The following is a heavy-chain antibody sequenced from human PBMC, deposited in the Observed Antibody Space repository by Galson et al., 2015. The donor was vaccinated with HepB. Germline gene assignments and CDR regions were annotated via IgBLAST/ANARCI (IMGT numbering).Heavy chain of an antibody. D-gene: IGHD4-17*01. CDR2: ISYDGSNK. J-gene: IGHJ4*02. V-gene: IGHV3-30*04. Sequence: SLRLSCAASGFTFSSYAMHWVRQAPGKGLEWVAVISYDGSNKYYADSVKGRFTISRDNSKNTLYLQMNSLRAEDTAVYYCAREGGSMTTDYWGQGTLVTVSS. CDR3: AREGGSMTTDY. CDR1: GFTFSSYA.